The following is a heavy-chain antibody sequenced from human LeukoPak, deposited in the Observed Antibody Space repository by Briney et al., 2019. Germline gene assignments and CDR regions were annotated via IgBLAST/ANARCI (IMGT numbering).Heavy chain of an antibody. CDR2: IIPIFGTA. J-gene: IGHJ5*02. V-gene: IGHV1-69*06. CDR3: ASVRVRSGWYTKNLKEVFDP. CDR1: GGTFSSYA. D-gene: IGHD6-19*01. Sequence: GASVKVSCKASGGTFSSYAISWVRQAPGQGLEWMGGIIPIFGTANYAQKFQGRVTITADKSTSTAYMELSSLRSEDTAVYYCASVRVRSGWYTKNLKEVFDPWGQGTLVTVSS.